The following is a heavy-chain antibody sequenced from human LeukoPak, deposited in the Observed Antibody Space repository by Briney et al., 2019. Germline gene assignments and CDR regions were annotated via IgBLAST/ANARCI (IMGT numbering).Heavy chain of an antibody. D-gene: IGHD3-9*01. V-gene: IGHV1-69*04. Sequence: SVKVSCKASGGTFSSYAISWVRQAPGQGLEWMGRIIPILGIANYAQKFQGRVTITADKSTSTAYMELSSLRSEDTAVYYCAREWRENFDWLSSEYYFDYWGQGNPGHRLL. CDR3: AREWRENFDWLSSEYYFDY. CDR1: GGTFSSYA. J-gene: IGHJ4*02. CDR2: IIPILGIA.